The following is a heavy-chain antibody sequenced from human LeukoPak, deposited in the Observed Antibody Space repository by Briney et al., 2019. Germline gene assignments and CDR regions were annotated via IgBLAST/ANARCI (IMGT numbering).Heavy chain of an antibody. D-gene: IGHD2-2*01. CDR3: AKDSPYCSSTSCYHASPFDY. Sequence: PGGSLRLSCAASGFTFSSYWMHWVRQAPGKGLVWVSRINSDGSSTSYADSVKGRFTISRDNSKNTLYLQMNSLRAEDTAVYYCAKDSPYCSSTSCYHASPFDYWGQGTLVTVSS. CDR2: INSDGSST. CDR1: GFTFSSYW. J-gene: IGHJ4*02. V-gene: IGHV3-74*01.